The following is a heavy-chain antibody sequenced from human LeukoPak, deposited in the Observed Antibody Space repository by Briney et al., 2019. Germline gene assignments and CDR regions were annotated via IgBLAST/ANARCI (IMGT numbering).Heavy chain of an antibody. CDR2: IYHSGST. J-gene: IGHJ4*02. V-gene: IGHV4-30-2*01. CDR1: GGSISSGGYS. CDR3: ARDPVRGIAAAGTDLSDY. D-gene: IGHD6-13*01. Sequence: PSETLSLTCAVSGGSISSGGYSWSWIRQPPGKGLEWIGYIYHSGSTYYNPSLKSRVTISVDRSKNQFSLKLSSVTAADTAVYYCARDPVRGIAAAGTDLSDYWGQGTLVTVSS.